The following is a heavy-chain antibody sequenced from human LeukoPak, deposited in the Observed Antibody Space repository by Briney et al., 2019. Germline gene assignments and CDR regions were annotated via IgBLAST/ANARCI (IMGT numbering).Heavy chain of an antibody. D-gene: IGHD2-2*02. Sequence: ASVEVSCKASGYTFTSYAMNWVRQAPGQGLEWMGWVNTNTGNPTYAQGFTGRFVFSLDTSVSTAYLQISSLKAEDTAVYYCARAGGIVVVPAAIDYWGQGTLVTVSS. CDR3: ARAGGIVVVPAAIDY. CDR1: GYTFTSYA. CDR2: VNTNTGNP. J-gene: IGHJ4*02. V-gene: IGHV7-4-1*02.